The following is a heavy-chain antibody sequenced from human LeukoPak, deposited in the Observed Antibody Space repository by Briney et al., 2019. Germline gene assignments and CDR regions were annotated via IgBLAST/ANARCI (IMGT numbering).Heavy chain of an antibody. D-gene: IGHD3-9*01. V-gene: IGHV4-31*03. CDR1: GGSISSGGYY. CDR2: INYSGST. J-gene: IGHJ4*02. CDR3: ARLYFDSTYYFDY. Sequence: SQTLSLTCTVSGGSISSGGYYWSWIRQHPGKGLEWIGYINYSGSTYYNPSLKSRVAISVDTSKNQFSLKLSSVTAADTAVYYCARLYFDSTYYFDYWGQGTLVTVSS.